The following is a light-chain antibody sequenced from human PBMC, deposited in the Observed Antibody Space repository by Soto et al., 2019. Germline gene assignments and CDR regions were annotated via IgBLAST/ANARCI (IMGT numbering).Light chain of an antibody. CDR2: DVS. Sequence: SALTQPRSVSGSPGQSVTISCTGTSSDVGGYNYVSWYQQHPGKAPKLMIYDVSKRPSGVPDRFSGSKSGNTASLTISGLQAEDEADYYCCSYAGSHPYVFGTGTKVTVL. CDR3: CSYAGSHPYV. J-gene: IGLJ1*01. V-gene: IGLV2-11*01. CDR1: SSDVGGYNY.